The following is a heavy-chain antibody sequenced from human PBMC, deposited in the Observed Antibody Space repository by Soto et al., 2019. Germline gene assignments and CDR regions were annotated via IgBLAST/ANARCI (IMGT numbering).Heavy chain of an antibody. D-gene: IGHD6-13*01. CDR2: INAGNGNT. V-gene: IGHV1-3*01. J-gene: IGHJ4*02. Sequence: ASVKVSCKASGYTFTSYDINWVRQAPGQRLEWMGWINAGNGNTEYSQKFQGRVTITRDTSASTAYMELSSLRSEDTAVYYCARDIASFDYWGQGTLVTVSS. CDR3: ARDIASFDY. CDR1: GYTFTSYD.